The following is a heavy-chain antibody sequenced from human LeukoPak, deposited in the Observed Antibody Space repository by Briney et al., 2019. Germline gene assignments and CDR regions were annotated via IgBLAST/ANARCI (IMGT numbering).Heavy chain of an antibody. CDR3: ARHASVDGNWPRPLDY. CDR1: GGSISSSNYY. CDR2: IYYSGST. Sequence: PSETLSLTCTVSGGSISSSNYYWGWIRQPPGKGLEWIGNIYYSGSTYYQPSLKTRVPISVDTSKNPFSLKLTSVTAADTAVYYCARHASVDGNWPRPLDYWGQGSLVTVSS. J-gene: IGHJ4*02. D-gene: IGHD6-19*01. V-gene: IGHV4-39*01.